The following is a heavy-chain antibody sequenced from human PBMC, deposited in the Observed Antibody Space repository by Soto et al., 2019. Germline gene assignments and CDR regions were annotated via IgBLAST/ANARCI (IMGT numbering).Heavy chain of an antibody. D-gene: IGHD5-12*01. V-gene: IGHV1-8*01. CDR2: MNPNSGNT. CDR1: GYTFTSHD. Sequence: ASVKVSCKASGYTFTSHDINWVRQATGQGLEWMGWMNPNSGNTGYAQKFQGRVTMTRNTSISTAYMELSSLRSEDTAVYYCARVEVATILGVDYWGQGTLVTVSS. CDR3: ARVEVATILGVDY. J-gene: IGHJ4*02.